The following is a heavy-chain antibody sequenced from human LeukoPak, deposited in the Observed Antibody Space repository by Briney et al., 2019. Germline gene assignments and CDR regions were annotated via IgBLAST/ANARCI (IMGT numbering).Heavy chain of an antibody. CDR1: GFTFSSAW. CDR3: TTTLSVIARGY. D-gene: IGHD2-21*01. Sequence: GGSLRLSCAASGFTFSSAWMSWVRQAPGRGLEWVGRIFSKTEGETTDYAAPVKGRFTISRDDSKNTVYLLMNSLKTEDTAVYYCTTTLSVIARGYWGQGTLVTVSS. V-gene: IGHV3-15*01. J-gene: IGHJ4*02. CDR2: IFSKTEGETT.